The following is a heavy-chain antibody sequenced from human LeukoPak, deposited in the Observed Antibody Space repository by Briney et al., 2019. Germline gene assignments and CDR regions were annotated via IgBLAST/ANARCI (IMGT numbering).Heavy chain of an antibody. CDR2: IHTSGDT. CDR1: GLTGSHNY. J-gene: IGHJ4*02. CDR3: AKDVGKWESLHFFDY. Sequence: GGSLRLSCAASGLTGSHNYVSWVRQAPGKGLEWVSAIHTSGDTCYADSVTGRFTISRDNSRNTLYLQMNSLRGDDTAVYYCAKDVGKWESLHFFDYWGQGTLVTVSS. V-gene: IGHV3-53*01. D-gene: IGHD1-26*01.